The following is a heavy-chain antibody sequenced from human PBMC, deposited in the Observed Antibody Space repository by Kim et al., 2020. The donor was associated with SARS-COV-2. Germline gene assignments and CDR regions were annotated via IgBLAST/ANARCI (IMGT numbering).Heavy chain of an antibody. V-gene: IGHV3-23*01. J-gene: IGHJ3*02. CDR1: GFTFSSYA. CDR3: AKSQRRGVVVVPAATRENAFDI. CDR2: ISGSGGST. Sequence: GGSLRLSCAASGFTFSSYAMSWVRQAPGKGLEWVSAISGSGGSTYYADSVKGRFTISRDNSKNTLYLQMNSLRAEDTAVYYCAKSQRRGVVVVPAATRENAFDIWGQGTMVTVSS. D-gene: IGHD2-2*01.